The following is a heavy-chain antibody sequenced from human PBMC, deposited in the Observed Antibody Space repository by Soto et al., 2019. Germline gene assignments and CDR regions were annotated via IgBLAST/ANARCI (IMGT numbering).Heavy chain of an antibody. Sequence: GGSLRLSCAASGFTFSSYGMHWVRQAPGKGLEWVAVISYDGSNKYYADSVKGRFTISRDNSKNTLYLQMNSLRAEDTAVYYCASGVVAVADLTGSFDYWGHGTLVTVSS. CDR2: ISYDGSNK. CDR1: GFTFSSYG. V-gene: IGHV3-30*03. J-gene: IGHJ4*01. CDR3: ASGVVAVADLTGSFDY. D-gene: IGHD6-19*01.